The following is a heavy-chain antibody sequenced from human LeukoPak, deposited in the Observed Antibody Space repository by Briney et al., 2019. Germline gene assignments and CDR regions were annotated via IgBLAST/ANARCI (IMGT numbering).Heavy chain of an antibody. CDR3: ARGPYSYDSSGAFDI. CDR1: GGSISSYY. CDR2: IYTSGST. D-gene: IGHD3-22*01. V-gene: IGHV4-4*07. Sequence: SETLSLTCTVSGGSISSYYWSWIRQPAGKGLEWIGRIYTSGSTNYNPSLKSQVTMSVDTSKNQFSLKLSSVTAADTAVYFCARGPYSYDSSGAFDIWGQGTMVTVSS. J-gene: IGHJ3*02.